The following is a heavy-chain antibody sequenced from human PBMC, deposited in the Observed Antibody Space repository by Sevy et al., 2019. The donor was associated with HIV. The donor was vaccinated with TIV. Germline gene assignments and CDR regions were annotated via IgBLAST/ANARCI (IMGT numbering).Heavy chain of an antibody. Sequence: SETLSLTCTVSGDSGDRTIYYWTWIRQPPGKALEWIGFISHSGYTSYNASLKSRVVLSIDAARNQFSLKLTSVQAADTAIYYCARGGKVHGGLYFDLWGQGTLVTVSS. CDR2: ISHSGYT. J-gene: IGHJ4*02. CDR1: GDSGDRTIYY. CDR3: ARGGKVHGGLYFDL. D-gene: IGHD2-15*01. V-gene: IGHV4-61*01.